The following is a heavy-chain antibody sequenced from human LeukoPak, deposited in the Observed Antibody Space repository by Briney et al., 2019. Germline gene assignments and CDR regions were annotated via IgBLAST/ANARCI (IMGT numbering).Heavy chain of an antibody. D-gene: IGHD6-13*01. CDR1: GYSFTSYW. CDR3: ASGISSSLSGFDAFDI. CDR2: IYPGDSDT. V-gene: IGHV5-51*01. J-gene: IGHJ3*02. Sequence: GESLKISCKGSGYSFTSYWIGWVRQMPGKGLEWMGIIYPGDSDTRYSPSFQGQVTISADKSISTAYLQWSSLKASDIAMYYCASGISSSLSGFDAFDIWGQGTMVTVSS.